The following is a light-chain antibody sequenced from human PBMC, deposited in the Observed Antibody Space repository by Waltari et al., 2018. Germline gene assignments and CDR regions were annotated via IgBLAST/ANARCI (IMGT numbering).Light chain of an antibody. CDR2: SNN. Sequence: QSVLTQPPSASGTPGQRVTISCSGSSSHLGSNTLNWYQQLPGTAAKLLIYSNNQRPSGVPDRFSGSKSGTSASLAISGLQSEDEADYYCAAWDDSLNGVVFGGGTKLTVL. J-gene: IGLJ2*01. CDR1: SSHLGSNT. CDR3: AAWDDSLNGVV. V-gene: IGLV1-44*01.